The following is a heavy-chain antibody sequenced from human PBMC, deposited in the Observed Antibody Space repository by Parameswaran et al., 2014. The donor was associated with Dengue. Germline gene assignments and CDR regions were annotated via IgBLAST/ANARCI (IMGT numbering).Heavy chain of an antibody. CDR1: GFTFSSYA. D-gene: IGHD4-11*01. Sequence: GSLRLSCAASGFTFSSYAMSWVRQAPGKGLEWVSAISGSGGSTYYADSVKGRFTISRDNSKNTLYLQMNSLRAEDTAVYYCAKRRGGDSNYVLSSFDYWGQGTLVTVSS. V-gene: IGHV3-23*01. CDR2: ISGSGGST. J-gene: IGHJ4*02. CDR3: AKRRGGDSNYVLSSFDY.